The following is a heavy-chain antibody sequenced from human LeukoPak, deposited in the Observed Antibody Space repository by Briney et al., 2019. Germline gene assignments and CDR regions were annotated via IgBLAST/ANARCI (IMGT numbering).Heavy chain of an antibody. CDR3: ANSDDWYFDL. V-gene: IGHV3-23*01. Sequence: GGSLRLSCAASGFTFSNYAMSWVRQAPGKGLEWVSVISGSGGSTYYADSVKGRFTISRDNSKNTLYLQMNSLRAEDTAVYYCANSDDWYFDLWGRGTLVTVSS. J-gene: IGHJ2*01. CDR1: GFTFSNYA. CDR2: ISGSGGST.